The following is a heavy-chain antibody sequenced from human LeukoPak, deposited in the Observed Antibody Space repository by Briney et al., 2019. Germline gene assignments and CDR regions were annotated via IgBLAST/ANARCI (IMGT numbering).Heavy chain of an antibody. J-gene: IGHJ6*02. V-gene: IGHV4-34*01. CDR1: GGSFSGYY. CDR3: ASCIAAADYYYGMDV. D-gene: IGHD6-13*01. CDR2: INHSGST. Sequence: SETLSLTCAVYGGSFSGYYWSWIRQPPGKGLEWIGEINHSGSTNYNPSLKSRVTISVDTSKNQFSLKLSSVTAADTAVYYCASCIAAADYYYGMDVWGQGTTVTVSS.